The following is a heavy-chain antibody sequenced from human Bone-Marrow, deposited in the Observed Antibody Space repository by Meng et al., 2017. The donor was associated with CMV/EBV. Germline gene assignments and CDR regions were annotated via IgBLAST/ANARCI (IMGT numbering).Heavy chain of an antibody. CDR1: GFTFSSHV. D-gene: IGHD2-21*01. CDR2: ISQDGNNK. Sequence: GESLKISCAASGFTFSSHVMHWVRQAPGKGLDWVAVISQDGNNKYYADSVKGRFTISRDNSHNTLYVHMSSLKNEDTALYYCARESLYSYTFDIWGQGKMVNVSS. CDR3: ARESLYSYTFDI. J-gene: IGHJ3*02. V-gene: IGHV3-30-3*01.